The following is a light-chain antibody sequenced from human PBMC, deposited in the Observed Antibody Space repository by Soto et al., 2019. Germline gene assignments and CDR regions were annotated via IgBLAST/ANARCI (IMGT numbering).Light chain of an antibody. CDR1: QSLLHSNGYNY. CDR3: MQALQTPYT. J-gene: IGKJ2*01. V-gene: IGKV2-28*01. Sequence: EIVMTQSPATLSVSPGERATLSCRASQSLLHSNGYNYLDWYLQKPGQSPQLLIYLGSNRASGVPDRFSGSGSGTDFTLKISRVEAEDVGVYYCMQALQTPYTFGQGTKLEIK. CDR2: LGS.